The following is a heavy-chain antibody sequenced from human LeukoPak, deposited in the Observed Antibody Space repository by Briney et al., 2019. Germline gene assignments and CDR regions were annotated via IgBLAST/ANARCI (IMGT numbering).Heavy chain of an antibody. Sequence: SETLSLTCTVSGGSVSSNNYYWGWIRQPPMKGLEWIGSMYYSGSTEYNLSLKSRVTISVDTSRNQFSLKLSSVTAADTAVYYCARHQSYGSGTYYAPFDNWGQGILVTVSS. CDR1: GGSVSSNNYY. CDR3: ARHQSYGSGTYYAPFDN. CDR2: MYYSGST. V-gene: IGHV4-39*01. J-gene: IGHJ4*02. D-gene: IGHD3-10*01.